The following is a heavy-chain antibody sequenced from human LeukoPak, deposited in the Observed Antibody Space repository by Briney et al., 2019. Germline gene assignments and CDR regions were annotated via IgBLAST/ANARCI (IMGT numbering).Heavy chain of an antibody. J-gene: IGHJ6*03. Sequence: YPSETLSLTCTVSGGSISSYYWSWIRQPPGKGLEWIGEINHSGSTNYNPSLKSRVTISVDTSKNQFSLKLSSVTAADTAVYYCASLGRSIAARSLYYYYMDVWGKGTTVAVSS. V-gene: IGHV4-34*01. CDR2: INHSGST. CDR3: ASLGRSIAARSLYYYYMDV. D-gene: IGHD6-6*01. CDR1: GGSISSYY.